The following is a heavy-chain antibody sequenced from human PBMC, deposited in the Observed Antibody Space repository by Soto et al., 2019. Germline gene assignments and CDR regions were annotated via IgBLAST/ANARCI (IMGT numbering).Heavy chain of an antibody. CDR2: IYHSGST. CDR1: GGSISSGGYS. Sequence: SETLSLTCAVSGGSISSGGYSWSWIRQPPGKGLEWIGYIYHSGSTYYNPSLKSRVTISVDRSKNQFSLKLSSVTAADTAVYYCARGAYCGGDCYRHFDFWGQGTPVTVSS. CDR3: ARGAYCGGDCYRHFDF. D-gene: IGHD2-21*02. V-gene: IGHV4-30-2*01. J-gene: IGHJ4*02.